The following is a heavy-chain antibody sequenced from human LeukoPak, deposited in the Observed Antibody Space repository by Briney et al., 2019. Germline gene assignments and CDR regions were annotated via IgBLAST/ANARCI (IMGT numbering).Heavy chain of an antibody. CDR2: INHSGST. J-gene: IGHJ5*02. CDR1: GGSFSGYY. V-gene: IGHV4-34*01. CDR3: ARVQLAVSGTPNWFDP. D-gene: IGHD6-19*01. Sequence: SETLSLTCAVYGGSFSGYYWSWIRQPPGTGLEWIGEINHSGSTNYNPSLKSRVTISVDTSKNQFSLKLSSVTAADTAVYYCARVQLAVSGTPNWFDPWGQGTLVTASS.